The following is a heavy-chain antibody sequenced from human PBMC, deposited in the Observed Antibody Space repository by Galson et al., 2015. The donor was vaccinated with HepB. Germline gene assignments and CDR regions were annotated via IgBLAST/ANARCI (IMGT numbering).Heavy chain of an antibody. CDR2: ISGGSSYI. D-gene: IGHD6-19*01. J-gene: IGHJ5*02. CDR3: VREWGQWLLDP. V-gene: IGHV3-21*01. Sequence: SLRLSCAASGFTFSSFGMNWVRQSPGKGLEWVPSISGGSSYIYYADSLKGRFTISRDNAKNSLYLQMNSLRAEDTAMYYCVREWGQWLLDPWGQGTLVIVSS. CDR1: GFTFSSFG.